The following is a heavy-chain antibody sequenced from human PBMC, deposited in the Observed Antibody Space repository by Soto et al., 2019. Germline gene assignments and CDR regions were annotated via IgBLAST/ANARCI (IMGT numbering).Heavy chain of an antibody. J-gene: IGHJ4*02. D-gene: IGHD5-12*01. CDR2: ISAYNGNT. CDR1: GYTFTSYG. V-gene: IGHV1-18*01. Sequence: ASVKVSCKASGYTFTSYGISWVRRAPGQGLEWMGWISAYNGNTNYAQKLQGRVTMTTDTSTSTAYMELRSLRSDDTAVYYCATTRVVIAQEYYFDHWGQGTLVTVSS. CDR3: ATTRVVIAQEYYFDH.